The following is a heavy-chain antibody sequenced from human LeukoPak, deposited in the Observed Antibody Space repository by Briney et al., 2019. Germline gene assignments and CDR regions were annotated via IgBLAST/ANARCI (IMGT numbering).Heavy chain of an antibody. J-gene: IGHJ4*02. Sequence: GGSLRLSCAASGFAFSNYDMSWVRQAPGNGLEWVSAITGTGGSTYYADSVKGRFTISRDNSKNTLSLQMDSLRVEDTALYYCAKRGSYFGGFDYWGQGTLLTVPS. CDR2: ITGTGGST. D-gene: IGHD3-10*01. V-gene: IGHV3-23*01. CDR1: GFAFSNYD. CDR3: AKRGSYFGGFDY.